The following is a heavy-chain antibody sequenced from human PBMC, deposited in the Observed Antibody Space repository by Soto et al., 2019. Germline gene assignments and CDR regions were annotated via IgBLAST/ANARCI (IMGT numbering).Heavy chain of an antibody. J-gene: IGHJ6*03. CDR2: MNPNSGNT. Sequence: QVQLVQSGAEVKKPGASVKVSCKASGYTFTSYDINWVRQATGQGLEWMGWMNPNSGNTGYAQKFQGRVTMTRNTSISKAYMELSSLRSEDTAVYYCARAEDYLTAERTYYYYMDVWGKGTTVTVSS. V-gene: IGHV1-8*01. CDR1: GYTFTSYD. CDR3: ARAEDYLTAERTYYYYMDV. D-gene: IGHD4-17*01.